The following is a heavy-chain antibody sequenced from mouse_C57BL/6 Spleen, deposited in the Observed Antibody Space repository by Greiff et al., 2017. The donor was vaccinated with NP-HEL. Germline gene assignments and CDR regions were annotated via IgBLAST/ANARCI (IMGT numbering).Heavy chain of an antibody. Sequence: QVQLQQSGAELVMPGASVKLSCKASGYTFTSYWMHWVKQRPGQGLEWIGEIDPSDSYTNYNQKFKGKSTLTVDKSSSTAYMQLSSLTSEDSAVYYCARSGDGNFDYWGQGTTLTVSS. CDR2: IDPSDSYT. CDR3: ARSGDGNFDY. V-gene: IGHV1-69*01. D-gene: IGHD1-1*01. CDR1: GYTFTSYW. J-gene: IGHJ2*01.